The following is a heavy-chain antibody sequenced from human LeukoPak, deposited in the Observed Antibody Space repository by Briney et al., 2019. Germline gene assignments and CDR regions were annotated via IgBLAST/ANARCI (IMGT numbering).Heavy chain of an antibody. CDR3: EARNIDSSAH. CDR2: ISSSGSTI. J-gene: IGHJ1*01. Sequence: GGSLRLSCAASGFTFSDYYMSWIRQAPGKGLEWVSYISSSGSTIYYADSVRGRFTISRDNAKNSLYLQMNSLRAEDTAVYYCEARNIDSSAHWGQGTLVTVSS. V-gene: IGHV3-11*01. D-gene: IGHD3-22*01. CDR1: GFTFSDYY.